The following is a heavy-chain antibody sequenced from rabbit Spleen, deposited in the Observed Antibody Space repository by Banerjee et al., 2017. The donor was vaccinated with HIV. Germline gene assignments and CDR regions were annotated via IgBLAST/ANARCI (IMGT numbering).Heavy chain of an antibody. CDR3: ARGSYYSGSAFYYYFNL. CDR1: GFSFSNGYV. J-gene: IGHJ4*01. V-gene: IGHV1S40*01. D-gene: IGHD1-1*01. CDR2: INSFSGRP. Sequence: QSLEESGGDLVKPEGSLTITCKASGFSFSNGYVMCWVRQAPGKGLEWIACINSFSGRPVYATWVNGRFTISKASWTTVTLHMTGLTAADTATYFCARGSYYSGSAFYYYFNLWGPGTLVTVS.